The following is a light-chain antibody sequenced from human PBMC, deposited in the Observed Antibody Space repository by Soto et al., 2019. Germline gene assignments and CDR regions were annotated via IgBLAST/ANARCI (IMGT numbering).Light chain of an antibody. J-gene: IGKJ1*01. CDR3: RQYIGSSWS. CDR1: QSVTNNY. V-gene: IGKV3-20*01. CDR2: GAS. Sequence: EIVLTQSPGTLSLSPGERATLSCRASQSVTNNYLAWYRQKPGQAPRLLIYGASSRATGIPDRFSGSGSGTDFTLTVDRLEPEDVAVCFCRQYIGSSWSFGQGPKVEVK.